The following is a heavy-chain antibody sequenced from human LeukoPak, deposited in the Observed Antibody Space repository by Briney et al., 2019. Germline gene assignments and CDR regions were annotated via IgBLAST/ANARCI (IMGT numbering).Heavy chain of an antibody. D-gene: IGHD2-8*01. Sequence: ASVKVSCQASVYTFTDYSVQWVGQAPGRGLEWMGWIYPDWGGTKYAQKLQDRVTITRYTYISTAYLDLSRLTSDDTAVCYYARESCINGVCIDYWGQGTLVTVSS. J-gene: IGHJ4*02. CDR2: IYPDWGGT. V-gene: IGHV1-2*02. CDR1: VYTFTDYS. CDR3: ARESCINGVCIDY.